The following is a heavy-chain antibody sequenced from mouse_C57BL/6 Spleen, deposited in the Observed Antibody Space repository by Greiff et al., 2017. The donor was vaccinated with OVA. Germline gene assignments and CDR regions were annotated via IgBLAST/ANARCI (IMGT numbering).Heavy chain of an antibody. D-gene: IGHD1-1*01. CDR2: FYPGSGSI. CDR3: ARHEDRYYYGSSYEYFDV. J-gene: IGHJ1*03. Sequence: QVQLQQSGAELVKPGASVKLSCKASGYTFTEYTIHWVKQRSGQGLEWIGWFYPGSGSIKYNEKFKDKATLTADKSSSTVYMELSRLTSDDSAVYFCARHEDRYYYGSSYEYFDVWGTGTTVTVSS. V-gene: IGHV1-62-2*01. CDR1: GYTFTEYT.